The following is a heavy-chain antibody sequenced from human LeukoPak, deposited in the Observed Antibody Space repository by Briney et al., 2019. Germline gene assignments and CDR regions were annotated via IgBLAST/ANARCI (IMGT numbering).Heavy chain of an antibody. V-gene: IGHV1-69*13. J-gene: IGHJ4*02. Sequence: SVKVSCKASGYTFTGYYMHWVRQAPGQGLEWMGGIIPIIPIFGTGNYAQKFQGRVTITADESTGTAYMELRSLRSDDTAVYYCARGSPIAARESFDYWGQGTLVTVSS. CDR3: ARGSPIAARESFDY. CDR1: GYTFTGYY. D-gene: IGHD6-6*01. CDR2: IIPIIPIFGTG.